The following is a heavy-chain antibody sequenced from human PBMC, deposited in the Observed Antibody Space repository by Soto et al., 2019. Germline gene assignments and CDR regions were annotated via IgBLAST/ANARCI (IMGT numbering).Heavy chain of an antibody. CDR3: ARDNRRAFDI. V-gene: IGHV3-66*01. Sequence: EVQLVESGGGSVQPGGSLRLSCAVSGFTVNSYYMSWVRQAPGKGLEWVSLIYTGGNTNYADSVKDRFTISRDNSKNTVYLQMTSLRAEDTAIYYCARDNRRAFDIWGQGTLVTVSS. CDR2: IYTGGNT. J-gene: IGHJ3*02. CDR1: GFTVNSYY.